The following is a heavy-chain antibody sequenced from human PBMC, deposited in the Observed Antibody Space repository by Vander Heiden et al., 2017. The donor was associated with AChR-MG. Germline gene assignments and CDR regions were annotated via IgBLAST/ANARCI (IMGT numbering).Heavy chain of an antibody. CDR1: GGSISSYY. D-gene: IGHD5-18*01. CDR2: IYTSGST. Sequence: QVQLQESGPGLVKPSETLSLTCSVSGGSISSYYYNWIRQPAGKGLEWIGRIYTSGSTDYSPSLKSRVTMSIDTSKNHFSLKLTSLTAADTAVYYCAREHLGYSYGYIDYWGQGILVTVSS. CDR3: AREHLGYSYGYIDY. J-gene: IGHJ4*02. V-gene: IGHV4-4*07.